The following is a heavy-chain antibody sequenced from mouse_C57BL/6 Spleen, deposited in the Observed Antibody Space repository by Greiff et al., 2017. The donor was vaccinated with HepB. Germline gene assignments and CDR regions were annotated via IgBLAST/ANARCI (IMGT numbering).Heavy chain of an antibody. V-gene: IGHV1-26*01. J-gene: IGHJ2*01. D-gene: IGHD2-4*01. CDR3: ARWGRQRGYDYDEAYFDY. CDR1: GYTFTDYY. Sequence: EVQLQQSGPELVKPGASVKISCKASGYTFTDYYMNWVKQSHGKSLEWIGDINPNNGGTSYNQKFKGKAKLTVDKSSSTAYMALRSLTSEDSAVYYCARWGRQRGYDYDEAYFDYWGQGTTLTVSS. CDR2: INPNNGGT.